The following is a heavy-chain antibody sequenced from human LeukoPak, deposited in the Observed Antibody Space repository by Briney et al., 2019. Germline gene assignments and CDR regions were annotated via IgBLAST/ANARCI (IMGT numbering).Heavy chain of an antibody. Sequence: PGGSLRLSCVVSGFTFHSSPMIWVRQAPGKGLEWVGRIKSKTDGETTDYAAPVKGRFTISRDDSKNTLYLQMNSLKTEDTAVYYCTTDLIAVADDDYWGQGTLVTVSS. J-gene: IGHJ4*02. V-gene: IGHV3-15*01. CDR2: IKSKTDGETT. CDR1: GFTFHSSP. D-gene: IGHD6-19*01. CDR3: TTDLIAVADDDY.